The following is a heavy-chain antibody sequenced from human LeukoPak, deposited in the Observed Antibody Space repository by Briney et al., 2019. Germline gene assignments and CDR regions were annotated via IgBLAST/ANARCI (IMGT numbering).Heavy chain of an antibody. J-gene: IGHJ1*01. CDR3: ARDYSSGWYGQYFQH. Sequence: GGSLRLSCAASGFTFSSYGMHWVRQAPGKGLEWVAVIWYDGSNKYYADSVKGRFTISRDNSKNTLYLRMNSLRAEDTAVYYCARDYSSGWYGQYFQHWGQGTLVTVSS. CDR1: GFTFSSYG. D-gene: IGHD6-19*01. V-gene: IGHV3-33*01. CDR2: IWYDGSNK.